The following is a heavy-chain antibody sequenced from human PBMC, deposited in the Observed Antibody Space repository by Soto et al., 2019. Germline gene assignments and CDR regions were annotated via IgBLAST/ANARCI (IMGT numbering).Heavy chain of an antibody. CDR1: GFTFKTYN. Sequence: EVQLEESGGALVQPGGSLRLSCAASGFTFKTYNMNWVRQAPGKGLEWVSYIGTSGTPVYYADSVKGRFTISRDNAKNALFLQMNCLRDDDTALYFCARVPSPDSSGWYYFDYWGQGTLVTVSS. CDR2: IGTSGTPV. D-gene: IGHD6-19*01. V-gene: IGHV3-48*02. CDR3: ARVPSPDSSGWYYFDY. J-gene: IGHJ4*02.